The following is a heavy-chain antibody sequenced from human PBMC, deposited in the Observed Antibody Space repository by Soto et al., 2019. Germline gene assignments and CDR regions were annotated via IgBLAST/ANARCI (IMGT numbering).Heavy chain of an antibody. CDR2: RYHTGFT. V-gene: IGHV4-30-2*01. CDR1: GGSISTDSYS. J-gene: IGHJ4*02. Sequence: QLHLQESGSGLVKSSQTLSLTCAVSGGSISTDSYSWNWIRQPPGKGLEWIGYRYHTGFTYYNPSLKSRVTISVDRSKNQFSLNLSSVTAADTAVYYCARIHTGTTNHVDYWGQGTLVTVSS. CDR3: ARIHTGTTNHVDY.